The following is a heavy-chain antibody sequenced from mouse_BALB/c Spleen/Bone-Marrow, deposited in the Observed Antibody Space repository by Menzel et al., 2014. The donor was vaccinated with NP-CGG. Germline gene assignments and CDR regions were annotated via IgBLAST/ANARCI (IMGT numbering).Heavy chain of an antibody. D-gene: IGHD1-2*01. V-gene: IGHV4-1*02. CDR3: ARMHYYGYVAY. CDR2: INPDSSTI. J-gene: IGHJ3*01. Sequence: EVQGVESGGGLVQPGGSLKLSCAASGFDFSRYWMSWVRQAPGKGLEWIGEINPDSSTINYTPSLKDKFIISRDNAKNTLYLQMSKVRSEDTALYYCARMHYYGYVAYWGQATLVTVSA. CDR1: GFDFSRYW.